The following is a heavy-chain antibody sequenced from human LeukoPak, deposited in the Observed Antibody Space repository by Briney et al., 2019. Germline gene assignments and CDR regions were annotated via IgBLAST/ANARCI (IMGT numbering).Heavy chain of an antibody. V-gene: IGHV3-23*01. D-gene: IGHD4-23*01. CDR2: INYYGRTT. CDR1: GCTYNSYY. CDR3: LTEVNSHGGFFAS. J-gene: IGHJ5*02. Sequence: GGSLRLSCAASGCTYNSYYLAWVRQPPGRGLEWVSTINYYGRTTHYADSVRGRFTISRDTSKNTLSLQMSSLAAEDAVVYYLLTEVNSHGGFFASWPQGIQVTVSS.